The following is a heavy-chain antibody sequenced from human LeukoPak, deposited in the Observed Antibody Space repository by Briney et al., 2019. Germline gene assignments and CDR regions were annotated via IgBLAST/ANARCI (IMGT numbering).Heavy chain of an antibody. CDR2: IIPIFGTA. CDR3: AVRYCSSTSCYSNDAFDI. Sequence: GSSVKVSCKASGGTFSSYAISWVRQAPGQGLEWMGGIIPIFGTANYAQKFQGRVTITADKSTSTAYMEPSSLRSEDTAVYYCAVRYCSSTSCYSNDAFDIWGQGTMVTVSS. CDR1: GGTFSSYA. V-gene: IGHV1-69*06. D-gene: IGHD2-2*01. J-gene: IGHJ3*02.